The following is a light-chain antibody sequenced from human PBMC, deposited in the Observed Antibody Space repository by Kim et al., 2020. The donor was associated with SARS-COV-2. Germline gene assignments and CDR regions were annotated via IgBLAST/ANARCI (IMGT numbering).Light chain of an antibody. CDR3: YSTDSSGNHRV. CDR1: ALPKKY. J-gene: IGLJ2*01. CDR2: EDS. Sequence: SYELTQPPSVSVSPGQTARITFSGDALPKKYAYWYQQKSGQAPVLVIYEDSKRPSGIPERFSGSSSGTMATLTISGAQVEDEADYYCYSTDSSGNHRVFGGGTQLTVL. V-gene: IGLV3-10*01.